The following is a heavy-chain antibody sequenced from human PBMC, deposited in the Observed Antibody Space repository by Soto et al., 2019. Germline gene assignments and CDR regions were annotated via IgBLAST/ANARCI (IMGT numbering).Heavy chain of an antibody. D-gene: IGHD3-3*01. J-gene: IGHJ5*02. CDR3: ARRLGFSGVEPSTSNWFDP. V-gene: IGHV3-11*01. CDR1: GFTFSDYY. CDR2: ISSSGNTI. Sequence: QVQLVESGGGLVKPGGSLRLSCAASGFTFSDYYMSWMRQAPGKGLEWLSYISSSGNTIYYTTSVKGRFTISRDNAKNSLSLQMNSLTAEDTAVYYCARRLGFSGVEPSTSNWFDPWGQGTLVTVSS.